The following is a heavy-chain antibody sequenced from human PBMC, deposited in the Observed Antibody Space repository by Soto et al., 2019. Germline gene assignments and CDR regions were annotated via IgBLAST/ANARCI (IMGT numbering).Heavy chain of an antibody. J-gene: IGHJ6*02. CDR1: GFTFGSYS. V-gene: IGHV3-21*01. Sequence: PGGSLRLSCAASGFTFGSYSMNWVRQAPGKGLEWVSSISSSSYIYYADSVKGRFTISRDNAKNSLYLQMNSLRAEDTAVYYCARAWGSGWHYGMDVWGQGTTVTVSS. D-gene: IGHD6-19*01. CDR3: ARAWGSGWHYGMDV. CDR2: ISSSSYI.